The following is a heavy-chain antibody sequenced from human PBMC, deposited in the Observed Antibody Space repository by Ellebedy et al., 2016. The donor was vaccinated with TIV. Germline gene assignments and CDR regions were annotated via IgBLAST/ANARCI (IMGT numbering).Heavy chain of an antibody. D-gene: IGHD6-6*01. J-gene: IGHJ3*02. CDR1: GYSFTSYW. Sequence: PGGSLRLSCKGSGYSFTSYWIGWVRQMPGKGLEWMGIIYPGDSDTRYSPSFQGRVTFSADKSISTAYLQWSSLKASDTAMYYCARSIGGRPFDAFDIWGQGTVVTVSS. CDR2: IYPGDSDT. V-gene: IGHV5-51*01. CDR3: ARSIGGRPFDAFDI.